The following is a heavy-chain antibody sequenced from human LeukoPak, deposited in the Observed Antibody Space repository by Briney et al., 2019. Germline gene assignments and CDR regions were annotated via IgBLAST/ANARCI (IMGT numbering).Heavy chain of an antibody. D-gene: IGHD3-10*01. V-gene: IGHV5-51*01. Sequence: GESLKISCKGSGYIFGSYWIGWVRQMPGKGLEWMGIIYPGDSDTRYSPSFQGQVTISADKSISTAYLQWSSLKASDTAMYYCARNVYYGSGSSYFAGDWGQGTLVTVSS. CDR3: ARNVYYGSGSSYFAGD. CDR2: IYPGDSDT. CDR1: GYIFGSYW. J-gene: IGHJ4*02.